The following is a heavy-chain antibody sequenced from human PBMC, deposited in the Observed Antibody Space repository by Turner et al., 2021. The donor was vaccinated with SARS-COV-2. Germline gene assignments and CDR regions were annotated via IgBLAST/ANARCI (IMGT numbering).Heavy chain of an antibody. CDR1: GGSFSGYY. V-gene: IGHV4-34*01. D-gene: IGHD6-19*01. CDR2: INHGEST. J-gene: IGHJ4*02. Sequence: QVQLQQWGAGLLKPSETLSLTCAVYGGSFSGYYWSWIRQPPGKGLEWIGEINHGESTNYNPSLKSRVTISVDTSKNQFSLKLSAVTAADTAVYYCARSGWSLWYFDYWGQGTLVTVSS. CDR3: ARSGWSLWYFDY.